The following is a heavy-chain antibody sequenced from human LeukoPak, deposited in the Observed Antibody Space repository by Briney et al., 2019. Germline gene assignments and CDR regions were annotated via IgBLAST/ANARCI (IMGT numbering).Heavy chain of an antibody. CDR3: ARRAGGQWLAPYYYYYGMDV. CDR2: IYYSGST. J-gene: IGHJ6*02. Sequence: PSQTLSLTCTVSGGSISSSSYYWGWIRQPPGKGLEWIGSIYYSGSTYYNPSLKSRVTISVDTSKNQFSLKLSSVTAADTAVYYCARRAGGQWLAPYYYYYGMDVWGQGTTVTVSS. D-gene: IGHD6-19*01. V-gene: IGHV4-39*01. CDR1: GGSISSSSYY.